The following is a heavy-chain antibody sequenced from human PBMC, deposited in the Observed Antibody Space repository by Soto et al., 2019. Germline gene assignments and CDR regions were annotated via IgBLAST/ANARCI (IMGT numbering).Heavy chain of an antibody. CDR1: GFTFSSYG. CDR3: ARGELSLVVAATLELDY. V-gene: IGHV3-33*01. D-gene: IGHD2-15*01. Sequence: QVQLVESGGGVVQPGRSLRLSCAASGFTFSSYGMHWVRQAPGKGLEWVAVIWYDGSNKYYADSVKGRFTISRDNSKNTLYLQINSLRAEDTAVYYCARGELSLVVAATLELDYWGQGTLVTVSS. J-gene: IGHJ4*02. CDR2: IWYDGSNK.